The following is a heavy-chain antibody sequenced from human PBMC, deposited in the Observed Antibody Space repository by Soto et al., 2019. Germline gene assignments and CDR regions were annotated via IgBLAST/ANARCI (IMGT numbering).Heavy chain of an antibody. CDR1: GFTFSYAY. Sequence: GSLRLSCEGSGFTFSYAYMSWVRQAPGKGLEWVGRIKSKTDGATRDYAAPVKGRFTISRDDSKNTLYLQMSSLKTEDTAVYYCTGWNFDFWGQGTLVTVSS. CDR2: IKSKTDGATR. D-gene: IGHD2-15*01. CDR3: TGWNFDF. J-gene: IGHJ4*02. V-gene: IGHV3-15*01.